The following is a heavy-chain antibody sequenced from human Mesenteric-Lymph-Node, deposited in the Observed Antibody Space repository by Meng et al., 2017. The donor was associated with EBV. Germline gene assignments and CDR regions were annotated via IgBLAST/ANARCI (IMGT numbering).Heavy chain of an antibody. Sequence: LVGSVGGLVQPGGSLRPSCAASGFTFGGYAMSWVRQAPGKGLEWVSAISGSGGSTYYADSVKGRFTISRDNSKNTLYLQMNSLRAEDTAVYYCAKEGEVAAAGTADYWGQGTLVTVSS. CDR1: GFTFGGYA. V-gene: IGHV3-23*04. CDR2: ISGSGGST. J-gene: IGHJ4*02. D-gene: IGHD6-13*01. CDR3: AKEGEVAAAGTADY.